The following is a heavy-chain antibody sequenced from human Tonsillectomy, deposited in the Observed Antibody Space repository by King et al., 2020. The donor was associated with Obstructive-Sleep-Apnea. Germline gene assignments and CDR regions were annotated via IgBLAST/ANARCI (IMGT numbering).Heavy chain of an antibody. V-gene: IGHV3-49*03. CDR1: GFTFGDYA. Sequence: QLVQSGGGLVQPGRSLRLSCTASGFTFGDYAMSWFRQVPGKGLEWVGFIRSKTYGGTTEYAASVKGRFSISRDDSKSIAYLQMNSLKTEDTAVYYCTRGAGYSYGNHFWGQGTRGTGSS. D-gene: IGHD5-18*01. J-gene: IGHJ4*02. CDR2: IRSKTYGGTT. CDR3: TRGAGYSYGNHF.